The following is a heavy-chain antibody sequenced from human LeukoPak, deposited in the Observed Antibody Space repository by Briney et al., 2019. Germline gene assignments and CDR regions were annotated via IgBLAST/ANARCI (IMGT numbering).Heavy chain of an antibody. V-gene: IGHV4-39*01. Sequence: SETLSLTCTVSGGSISSSSYYWGWIRQPPGKGLEWIGSIYYSGSTYYNPSLKSRVTISVDTSKNQFSLKLSSVTAADTAVYYCARGRISSFVPFRYFDYWGQGTLVTVSS. CDR2: IYYSGST. D-gene: IGHD6-6*01. CDR3: ARGRISSFVPFRYFDY. CDR1: GGSISSSSYY. J-gene: IGHJ4*02.